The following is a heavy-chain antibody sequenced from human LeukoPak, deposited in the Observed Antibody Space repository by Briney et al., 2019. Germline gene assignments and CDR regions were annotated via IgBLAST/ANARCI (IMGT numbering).Heavy chain of an antibody. J-gene: IGHJ4*02. V-gene: IGHV4-38-2*02. D-gene: IGHD3-22*01. Sequence: SETLSLTCTVSGYSISSGYYWSWIRQPPGKGLEWIGSIYHSGSTYYNPSLKSRVTISVDTSKNQFSLKLSSVTAADTAVYYCARGGDYYDSSGPYYIDYWGQGTLVTVSS. CDR2: IYHSGST. CDR1: GYSISSGYY. CDR3: ARGGDYYDSSGPYYIDY.